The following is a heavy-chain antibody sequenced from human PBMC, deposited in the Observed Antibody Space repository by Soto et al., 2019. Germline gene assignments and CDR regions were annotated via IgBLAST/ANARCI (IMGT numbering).Heavy chain of an antibody. D-gene: IGHD5-18*01. Sequence: GGSLRLSCAASGFTFSNAWMSWVRQAPGKGLEWVGRIKSKTDGGTTDYAAPVKGRFTISRDDSKNTLYLQMNSLKTEDTAVYYCTTEPRGYSYGYYYYYYGMDVWGQGTTVTVSS. J-gene: IGHJ6*02. V-gene: IGHV3-15*01. CDR3: TTEPRGYSYGYYYYYYGMDV. CDR2: IKSKTDGGTT. CDR1: GFTFSNAW.